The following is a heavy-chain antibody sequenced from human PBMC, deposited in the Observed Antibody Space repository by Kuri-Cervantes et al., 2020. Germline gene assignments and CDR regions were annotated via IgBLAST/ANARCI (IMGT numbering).Heavy chain of an antibody. Sequence: GGSLRLSCAASGFTFSSYEMNWVRQAPGRGLEWVSYISSSGSTIYYADSVKGRFTISRDNSKNTLYPQMNSLRAEDTAVYYCAKVGMVDVWGQGTTVTVSS. CDR2: ISSSGSTI. CDR1: GFTFSSYE. D-gene: IGHD1-14*01. V-gene: IGHV3-48*03. J-gene: IGHJ6*02. CDR3: AKVGMVDV.